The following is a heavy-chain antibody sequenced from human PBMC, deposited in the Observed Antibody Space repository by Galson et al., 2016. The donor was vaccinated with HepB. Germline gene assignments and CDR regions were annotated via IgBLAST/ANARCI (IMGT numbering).Heavy chain of an antibody. V-gene: IGHV1-46*01. Sequence: SVKVSCKASGYTFTSYYMHWVRQAPGQGLEWMGIINPSGGSTSYAQNFQGRVTMTRDTSTSTGYMELSSLRSEDSAMYYCAREGPTSKGGFGYWGQGTLVTVSS. CDR1: GYTFTSYY. J-gene: IGHJ4*02. CDR3: AREGPTSKGGFGY. CDR2: INPSGGST. D-gene: IGHD2/OR15-2a*01.